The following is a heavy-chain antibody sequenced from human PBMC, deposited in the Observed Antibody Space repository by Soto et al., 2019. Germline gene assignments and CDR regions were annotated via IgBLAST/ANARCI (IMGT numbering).Heavy chain of an antibody. D-gene: IGHD2-8*01. Sequence: EVQLLESGGGLVQPGGSLRLSCAASGFTFNNYAMSWVRQAPGKGLEWVSAISGSGGSTHYADSVKGRFTSSRDNSKNTRCVQVNSLRAGDTAVYYCAKLAAGHYCINGVCPLYYCDYWGQRAQVTVSS. CDR1: GFTFNNYA. CDR3: AKLAAGHYCINGVCPLYYCDY. J-gene: IGHJ4*02. CDR2: ISGSGGST. V-gene: IGHV3-23*01.